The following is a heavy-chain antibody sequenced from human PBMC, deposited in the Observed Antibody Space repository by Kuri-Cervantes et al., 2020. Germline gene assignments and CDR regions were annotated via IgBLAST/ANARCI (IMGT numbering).Heavy chain of an antibody. CDR2: ISYDGSNK. D-gene: IGHD3-22*01. V-gene: IGHV3-30-3*01. CDR3: ARDNYYDSSGYYYYYGMDV. Sequence: GGSLRLSCAASGFTVSSNYMSWVRQAPGKGLEWVAVISYDGSNKYYADSVKGRFTISRDNSKNTLYLQMNSLRAEDTAVYYCARDNYYDSSGYYYYYGMDVWGQGTTVTVSS. CDR1: GFTVSSNY. J-gene: IGHJ6*02.